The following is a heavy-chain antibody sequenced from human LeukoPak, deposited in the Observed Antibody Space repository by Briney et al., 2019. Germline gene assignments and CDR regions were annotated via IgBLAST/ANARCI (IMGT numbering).Heavy chain of an antibody. CDR2: VHLSGRT. V-gene: IGHV4-4*02. D-gene: IGHD3-10*01. J-gene: IGHJ4*02. CDR1: GGSISSTNW. CDR3: ARVKAIRVRGNLISNYADF. Sequence: SETLSLTCGVSGGSISSTNWWTWVRQPPGEGLEWIGEVHLSGRTNYNPSLESRVTMSVDMSENHISLKLTSVTAADTAVYYCARVKAIRVRGNLISNYADFWGQGTQVTVSS.